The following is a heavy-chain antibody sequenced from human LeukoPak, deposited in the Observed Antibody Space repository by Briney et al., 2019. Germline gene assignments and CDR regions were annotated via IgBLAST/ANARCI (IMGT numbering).Heavy chain of an antibody. CDR1: GYTFTSYY. J-gene: IGHJ6*03. V-gene: IGHV1-46*01. Sequence: ASVKVSCKASGYTFTSYYMHWVRQAPGQGLEWMGIINPRGGSTSYAQKFQSRVTMTRDMSTSTVYMELSSLRSVDTAVYYCARSSDDSSGYHRYYYYMDVWGKGTTVTVSS. CDR3: ARSSDDSSGYHRYYYYMDV. D-gene: IGHD3-22*01. CDR2: INPRGGST.